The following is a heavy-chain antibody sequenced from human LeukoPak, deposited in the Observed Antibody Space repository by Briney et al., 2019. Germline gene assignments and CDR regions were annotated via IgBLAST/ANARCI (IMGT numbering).Heavy chain of an antibody. D-gene: IGHD5-18*01. V-gene: IGHV3-23*01. CDR2: IDDSGGST. Sequence: GGSLRLSCAASGFTFSSYAMSWVRQAPGKGLEWVSAIDDSGGSTYYTDSVKGRFTISRDNARSALFLQMNSLRVEDTAVYYCVRGDTYGRYWGQGTLVTVSS. CDR3: VRGDTYGRY. J-gene: IGHJ4*02. CDR1: GFTFSSYA.